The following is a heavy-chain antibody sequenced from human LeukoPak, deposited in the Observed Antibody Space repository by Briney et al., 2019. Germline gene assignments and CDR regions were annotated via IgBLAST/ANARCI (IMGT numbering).Heavy chain of an antibody. V-gene: IGHV4-34*01. CDR3: ARVSSGYYYTY. Sequence: TSETLSLTCAVYGGSFSGYYWSWIRQPPGKGLEWIGEINHSGSTNYNPSLKSRVTISVDTSKNQFSLKLSSVTAADTAVYYCARVSSGYYYTYWGQGTLVNVSS. CDR1: GGSFSGYY. CDR2: INHSGST. D-gene: IGHD3-22*01. J-gene: IGHJ4*02.